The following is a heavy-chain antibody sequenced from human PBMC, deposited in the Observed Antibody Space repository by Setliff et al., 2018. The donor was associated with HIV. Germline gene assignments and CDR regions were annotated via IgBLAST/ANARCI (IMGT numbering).Heavy chain of an antibody. Sequence: ASVKVSCKASGYSFARYGLGWVRQAPGQGLEWMGWISGFNGNTKYAQSFQDRVAMTTETATSTAYMEMRSLRSDDTAVYFCARVPYRSAWFSGGHDAFGIWGQGTMVTVSS. CDR2: ISGFNGNT. V-gene: IGHV1-18*01. J-gene: IGHJ3*02. CDR1: GYSFARYG. CDR3: ARVPYRSAWFSGGHDAFGI. D-gene: IGHD6-19*01.